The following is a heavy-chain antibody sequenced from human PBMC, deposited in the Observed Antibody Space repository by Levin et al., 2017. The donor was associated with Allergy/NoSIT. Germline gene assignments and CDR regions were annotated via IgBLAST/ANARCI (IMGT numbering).Heavy chain of an antibody. Sequence: GESLKISCAASGFTFSSYAMSWVRQAPGKGLEWVSAISGSGGSTYYADSVKGRFTISRDNSKNTLYLQMNSLRAEDTAVYYCARSIAVADYYFDYWGQGTLVTVSS. CDR3: ARSIAVADYYFDY. J-gene: IGHJ4*02. D-gene: IGHD6-19*01. CDR1: GFTFSSYA. V-gene: IGHV3-23*01. CDR2: ISGSGGST.